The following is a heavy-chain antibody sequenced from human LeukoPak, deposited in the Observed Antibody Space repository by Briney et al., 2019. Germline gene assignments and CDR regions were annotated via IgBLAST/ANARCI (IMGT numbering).Heavy chain of an antibody. CDR3: ARDQSCGGSCYSGFVWFDP. CDR2: TYYRSKWYN. D-gene: IGHD2-15*01. V-gene: IGHV6-1*01. J-gene: IGHJ5*02. CDR1: GDSVSSNSAA. Sequence: SQTLSLTCAISGDSVSSNSAAWNWIRQSPSRGLEWLGRTYYRSKWYNDYAVSVKSRITINPDTSKNQFSLQLNSVTPEDTAEYYCARDQSCGGSCYSGFVWFDPWGQGTLVTVSS.